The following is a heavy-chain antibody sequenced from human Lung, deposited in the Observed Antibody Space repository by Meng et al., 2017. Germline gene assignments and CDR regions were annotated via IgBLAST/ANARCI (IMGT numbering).Heavy chain of an antibody. Sequence: QVRLQQCVAGLLKPSETLYLPGVVSGGFFSDYYWSWIRQPPGKGLEWIGEINHSGSTNYNPSLESRATISVDTSQNNLSLKLSSVTAADSAVYYCARGPTTMAHDFDYWGQGTLVTVSS. CDR3: ARGPTTMAHDFDY. CDR1: GGFFSDYY. V-gene: IGHV4-34*01. CDR2: INHSGST. D-gene: IGHD4-11*01. J-gene: IGHJ4*02.